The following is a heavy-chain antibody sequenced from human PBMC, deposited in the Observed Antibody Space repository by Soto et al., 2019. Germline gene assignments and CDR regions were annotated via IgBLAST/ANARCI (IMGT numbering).Heavy chain of an antibody. CDR3: ARDNVPPVTYYYGSGRKSAFDY. D-gene: IGHD3-10*01. Sequence: EVQLVESGGGLVQPGGSLRLSCAASGFTFSSYWMSWVRQAPGKGLEWVANIRQDGSEKYYVDSVKGRFTISRDNAKNSLYLQMNSLRAEDTAVYYCARDNVPPVTYYYGSGRKSAFDYRGQGTLVTVSS. CDR1: GFTFSSYW. J-gene: IGHJ4*02. V-gene: IGHV3-7*01. CDR2: IRQDGSEK.